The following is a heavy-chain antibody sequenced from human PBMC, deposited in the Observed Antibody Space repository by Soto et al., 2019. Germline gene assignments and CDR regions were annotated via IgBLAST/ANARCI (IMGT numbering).Heavy chain of an antibody. D-gene: IGHD2-15*01. Sequence: GASVKVSCKASGGTFSSYAISWVRQAPGQGLEWMGGIIPMFGTANYAQKLQGRVTITADESTITSYMELSSLRSEDTAVYYCAREGTSGGAVVGMYYYYGMDVWGQGTTVTVSS. V-gene: IGHV1-69*13. J-gene: IGHJ6*02. CDR2: IIPMFGTA. CDR1: GGTFSSYA. CDR3: AREGTSGGAVVGMYYYYGMDV.